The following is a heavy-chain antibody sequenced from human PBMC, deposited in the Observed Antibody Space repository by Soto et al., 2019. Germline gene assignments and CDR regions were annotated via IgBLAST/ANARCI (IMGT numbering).Heavy chain of an antibody. CDR1: GFTLSSYV. Sequence: EVQLLESGGGLVQPGGSLRLSCAASGFTLSSYVMSWVRQAPGKGLEWVSAISGSGGSTYYADSVKGRFTISRDNSKNTLYLQMNSLRAEDTAVYYCARPTTVIYFDYGGQGTLVTVSS. J-gene: IGHJ4*02. D-gene: IGHD4-17*01. V-gene: IGHV3-23*01. CDR2: ISGSGGST. CDR3: ARPTTVIYFDY.